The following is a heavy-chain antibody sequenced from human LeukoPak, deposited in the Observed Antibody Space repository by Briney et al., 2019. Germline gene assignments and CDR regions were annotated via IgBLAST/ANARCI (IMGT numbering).Heavy chain of an antibody. J-gene: IGHJ6*03. V-gene: IGHV3-30-3*01. Sequence: PGGSLRLSCAASGFTFSSYAMHWVRQAPGKGLEWVAVISYDGSNKYYADSVKGRFTISRDNSKNTLYLQMNSLRAEDTAVYYCARAGMKDSSSWYTLYYYYYYMDVWGKGTTVTVSS. D-gene: IGHD6-13*01. CDR3: ARAGMKDSSSWYTLYYYYYYMDV. CDR2: ISYDGSNK. CDR1: GFTFSSYA.